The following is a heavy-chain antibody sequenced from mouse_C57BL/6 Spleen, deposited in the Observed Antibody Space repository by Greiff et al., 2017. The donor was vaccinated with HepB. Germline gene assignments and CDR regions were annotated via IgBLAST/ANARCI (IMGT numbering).Heavy chain of an antibody. V-gene: IGHV1-22*01. D-gene: IGHD1-2*01. J-gene: IGHJ1*03. CDR3: ARWGDYYGRYFDV. CDR1: GYTFTDYN. CDR2: INPNNGGT. Sequence: VQLKESGPELVKPGASVKMSCKASGYTFTDYNMHWVKQSHGKSLEWIGYINPNNGGTSYNQKFKGKATLTVNKSSSTAYMELRSLTSEDSAVYYCARWGDYYGRYFDVWGTGTTVTVSS.